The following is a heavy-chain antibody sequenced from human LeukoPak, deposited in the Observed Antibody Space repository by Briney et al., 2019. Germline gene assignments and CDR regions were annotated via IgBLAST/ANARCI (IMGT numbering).Heavy chain of an antibody. Sequence: PSETLSLTCTVSGGSISSSSYYWGWIRQPPGKGLEWIGSIYYSGSTYYNPSLKSRVTISVDTSKNQFSLKLSSVTAAGTAVYYCASIRRFLEWLLCFDYWGQGTLVTVSS. D-gene: IGHD3-3*01. CDR3: ASIRRFLEWLLCFDY. CDR1: GGSISSSSYY. J-gene: IGHJ4*02. CDR2: IYYSGST. V-gene: IGHV4-39*01.